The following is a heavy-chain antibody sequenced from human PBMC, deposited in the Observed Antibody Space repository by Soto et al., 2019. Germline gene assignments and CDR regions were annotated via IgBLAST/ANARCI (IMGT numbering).Heavy chain of an antibody. CDR1: GGSVSSGYHY. Sequence: VLLEESGPGLVKPSQTLSLTCTVSGGSVSSGYHYWSWIRQPPGKGLEWIGYVYYSGSTYYNPSLGSRVTISIDTSKNQFSLKLNPVTASDAAVYFCATESSGSSPLHFDFWGQGALVSVSS. CDR3: ATESSGSSPLHFDF. J-gene: IGHJ4*02. CDR2: VYYSGST. V-gene: IGHV4-30-4*01. D-gene: IGHD3-22*01.